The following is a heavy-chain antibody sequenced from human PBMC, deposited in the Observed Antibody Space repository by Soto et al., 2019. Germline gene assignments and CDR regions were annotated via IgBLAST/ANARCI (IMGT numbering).Heavy chain of an antibody. CDR1: GFTFSSYW. V-gene: IGHV3-7*03. J-gene: IGHJ5*02. Sequence: EVQLVESGGGLVQPGWSLRLSCAASGFTFSSYWMSWVRQAPGKGLEWVANIKQDGSEKYYVDSVKGRFTIDRDNAKNSLYLQMNSLRAEDTAVYYCAKRLVYSSSGPNWFDPWGQGTLVTVSS. CDR3: AKRLVYSSSGPNWFDP. CDR2: IKQDGSEK. D-gene: IGHD6-6*01.